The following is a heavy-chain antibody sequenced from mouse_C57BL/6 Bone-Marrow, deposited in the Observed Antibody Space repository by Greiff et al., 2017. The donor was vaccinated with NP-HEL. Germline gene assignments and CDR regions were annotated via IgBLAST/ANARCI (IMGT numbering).Heavy chain of an antibody. V-gene: IGHV5-17*01. Sequence: DVQLVESGGGLVKPGGSLKLSCAASGFTFSDYGMHWVRQAPEKGLEWVAYISSGSSTIYYADTVKGRFTISRDNAKNTLFLQMTSLRSEDTAMYYCARRLRSYYAMDYWGQGTSVTVSS. CDR3: ARRLRSYYAMDY. CDR1: GFTFSDYG. CDR2: ISSGSSTI. D-gene: IGHD1-1*01. J-gene: IGHJ4*01.